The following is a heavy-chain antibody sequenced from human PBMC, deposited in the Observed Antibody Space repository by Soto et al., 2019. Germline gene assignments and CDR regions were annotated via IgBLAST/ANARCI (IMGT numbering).Heavy chain of an antibody. CDR1: GGTFSSYA. CDR3: ARESRDGYNPDAFDI. J-gene: IGHJ3*02. D-gene: IGHD5-12*01. CDR2: IIPIFDTA. Sequence: QVQLVQSGAEVKKPGSSVKVSCKASGGTFSSYAISWVRQAPGQGLEWMGGIIPIFDTANYAQKFQGRVTITADETTSTAHMELSSLRSEDTAVYYGARESRDGYNPDAFDIWGQGTMVTVSS. V-gene: IGHV1-69*12.